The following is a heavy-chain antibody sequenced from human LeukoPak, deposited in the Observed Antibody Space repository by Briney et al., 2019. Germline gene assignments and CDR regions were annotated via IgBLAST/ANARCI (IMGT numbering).Heavy chain of an antibody. CDR2: IWYDGSNK. J-gene: IGHJ4*02. D-gene: IGHD6-19*01. CDR3: ARDYSSGWYYFDY. V-gene: IGHV3-33*08. CDR1: GLHLRNCW. Sequence: GGSLRHSCAPSGLHLRNCWMKWVRPAPPKGLARVDVIWYDGSNKYYADCVKGRFTISRDNSKNTLYLQMNSLRAEDTAVYYCARDYSSGWYYFDYWGQGTLVTVSS.